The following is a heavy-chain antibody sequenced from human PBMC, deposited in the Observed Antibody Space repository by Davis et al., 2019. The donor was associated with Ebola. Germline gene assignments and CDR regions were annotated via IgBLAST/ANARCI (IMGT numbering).Heavy chain of an antibody. CDR3: ARRNYYDSSGSLDY. V-gene: IGHV4-61*08. J-gene: IGHJ4*02. D-gene: IGHD3-22*01. Sequence: MPSETLSLTCTVSGGSINRGGKYRNWIRQHPEKGLEWVGYIYYSGSTNYNPSLMSRVTISVDTSKNQFSLKLSSVTAADTAVYYCARRNYYDSSGSLDYWGQGTLVTVSS. CDR2: IYYSGST. CDR1: GGSINRGGKY.